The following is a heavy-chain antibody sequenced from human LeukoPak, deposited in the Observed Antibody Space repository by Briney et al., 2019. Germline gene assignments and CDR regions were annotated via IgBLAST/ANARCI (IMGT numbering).Heavy chain of an antibody. Sequence: GGSLRLSCAASEFTFSSYCMNWVRQAPGKGLEWVAYISTLSSTIYYADSVKGRFTISRDNAKNSLYLQTNSLRVEDTAVYDCARHGSGFNYWGRGALVTVSS. CDR3: ARHGSGFNY. D-gene: IGHD3-10*01. CDR2: ISTLSSTI. V-gene: IGHV3-48*01. CDR1: EFTFSSYC. J-gene: IGHJ4*02.